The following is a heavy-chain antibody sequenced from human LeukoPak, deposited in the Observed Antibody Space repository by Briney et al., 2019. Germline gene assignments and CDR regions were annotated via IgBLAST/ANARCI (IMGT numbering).Heavy chain of an antibody. V-gene: IGHV1-46*01. CDR1: GYTFTRYY. CDR2: IDPSGDST. Sequence: ASVKVSCKASGYTFTRYYLHWVRQAPGQGLEWMGIIDPSGDSTSYAQKFQGRVTMTRDTSTSTVYMELSSLRSEDTAVYYCAREGQRHYFDCWGQGTLVTVSS. CDR3: AREGQRHYFDC. J-gene: IGHJ4*02.